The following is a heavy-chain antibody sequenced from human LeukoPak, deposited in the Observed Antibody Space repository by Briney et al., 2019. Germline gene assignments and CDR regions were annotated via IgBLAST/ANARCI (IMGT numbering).Heavy chain of an antibody. D-gene: IGHD6-13*01. CDR2: IYYSGIT. CDR1: GGSISAYY. Sequence: SETLSLTCTFSGGSISAYYWSWIRQPPGKGLEWIGYIYYSGITNYNPSLKSRVTISVDTSKNQFSLNLSSVTAADTAVYYCARAPAAGRGNYFDYWGQETLVTVSS. V-gene: IGHV4-59*01. J-gene: IGHJ4*02. CDR3: ARAPAAGRGNYFDY.